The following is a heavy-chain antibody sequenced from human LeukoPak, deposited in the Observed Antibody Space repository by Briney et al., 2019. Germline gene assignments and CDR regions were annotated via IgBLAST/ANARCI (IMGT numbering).Heavy chain of an antibody. CDR2: IIPIFGTA. Sequence: SVKVSCKASGGTFSSYATSWVRQAPGQGLEWMGGIIPIFGTANYAQKFQGRVTITADESTSTAYMELSSLRSEDTAVYYCARDPHSYSSSWYFDYWGQGTLVTVSS. D-gene: IGHD6-13*01. CDR1: GGTFSSYA. CDR3: ARDPHSYSSSWYFDY. J-gene: IGHJ4*02. V-gene: IGHV1-69*13.